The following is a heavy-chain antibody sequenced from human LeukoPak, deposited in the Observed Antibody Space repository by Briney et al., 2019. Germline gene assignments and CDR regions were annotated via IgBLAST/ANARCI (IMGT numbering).Heavy chain of an antibody. CDR3: ARADSSSWFDY. D-gene: IGHD6-13*01. V-gene: IGHV4-34*01. Sequence: SETLSLTCAVYGGSFSGYYWSWIRQPPGKGLEWIGEINHSGSTNYNPSLKSRVTISVDTSKNQFSLKQSSVTAADTAVYYCARADSSSWFDYWGQGTLVTVSS. CDR2: INHSGST. J-gene: IGHJ4*02. CDR1: GGSFSGYY.